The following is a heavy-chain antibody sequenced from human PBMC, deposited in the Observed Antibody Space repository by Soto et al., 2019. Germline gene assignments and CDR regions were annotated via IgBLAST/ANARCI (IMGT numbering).Heavy chain of an antibody. J-gene: IGHJ4*02. CDR3: TRARPDKDLVPVPRTHFDS. Sequence: QVQLVQSGAKVKRPGSSVKVSCKASGGTFNSHTINWVRQAPGQGLEWVGRVVPLLGIESHPQKFKDRLTITADTSTGSVFMELSNLRSEDTAVYYCTRARPDKDLVPVPRTHFDSWGRGTLLTVSS. CDR1: GGTFNSHT. V-gene: IGHV1-69*02. D-gene: IGHD2-15*01. CDR2: VVPLLGIE.